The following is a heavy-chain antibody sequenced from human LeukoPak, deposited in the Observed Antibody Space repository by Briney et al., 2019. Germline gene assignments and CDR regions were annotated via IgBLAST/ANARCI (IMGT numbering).Heavy chain of an antibody. Sequence: LKVSCKASGYTFITYGITWVRQAPGQRLEWMGWITPYNGDTNYAQNLQDRVTMTTDTSTSTAYMELRSLRSDDTAVYFCARVAGVSYNYFDSWGQGTLVTVSS. CDR2: ITPYNGDT. CDR1: GYTFITYG. V-gene: IGHV1-18*01. D-gene: IGHD1-26*01. J-gene: IGHJ4*02. CDR3: ARVAGVSYNYFDS.